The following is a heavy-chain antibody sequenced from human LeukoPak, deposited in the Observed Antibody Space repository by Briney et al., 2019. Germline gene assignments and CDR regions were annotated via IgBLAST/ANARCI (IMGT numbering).Heavy chain of an antibody. CDR3: ARDGFSYSSSWFSWVGYFDY. D-gene: IGHD6-13*01. CDR1: GFTFSTYA. CDR2: IRGSGGST. J-gene: IGHJ4*02. Sequence: GGSLRLSCAASGFTFSTYAMSWVRQAPGKGLEWVSAIRGSGGSTYYVDTVKGRFTISRDNSKNTLYLQMNSLRAEDTAVYYCARDGFSYSSSWFSWVGYFDYWGQGTLVTVSS. V-gene: IGHV3-23*01.